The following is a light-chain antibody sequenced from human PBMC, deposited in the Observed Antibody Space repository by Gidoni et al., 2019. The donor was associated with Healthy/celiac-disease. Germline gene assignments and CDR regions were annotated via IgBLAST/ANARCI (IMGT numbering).Light chain of an antibody. J-gene: IGLJ2*01. Sequence: QSALTQPASVSGSPGQSITIPCTGTSSYVGGYNYVSWYQQHPGKAPKLMIYDVSNRPSGVSNRFSGSKSGNTASLTISGLQAEDEADYYCSSYTSSSTLKVFGGGTKLTVL. V-gene: IGLV2-14*01. CDR2: DVS. CDR3: SSYTSSSTLKV. CDR1: SSYVGGYNY.